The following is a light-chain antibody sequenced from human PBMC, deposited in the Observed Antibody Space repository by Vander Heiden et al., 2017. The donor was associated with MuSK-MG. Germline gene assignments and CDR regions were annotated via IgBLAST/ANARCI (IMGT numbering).Light chain of an antibody. CDR2: DVS. CDR1: SSDVGGYNY. CDR3: SSYTSSSTRV. Sequence: QSALTQPASVSGSPGHSVTISCTGTSSDVGGYNYVSWHQQHPGKAPKLMIYDVSNRPSGVSNRFSGSKSGNTSSLTISGLQAEDEADYYCSSYTSSSTRVFGGGTKLTVL. J-gene: IGLJ3*02. V-gene: IGLV2-14*03.